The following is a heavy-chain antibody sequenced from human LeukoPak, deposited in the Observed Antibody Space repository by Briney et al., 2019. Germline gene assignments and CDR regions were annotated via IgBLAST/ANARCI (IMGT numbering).Heavy chain of an antibody. CDR1: GFTFSAYW. Sequence: PGGSLRLSCAASGFTFSAYWMSWVRQAPGKGLEWVANIREDGSEKYYVDSVKGQFTISRDNAKYSLSLQMDSLRAEDTAVYYCAKVVVMGATPPPDYYMDVWGKGTTVTVSS. D-gene: IGHD1-26*01. CDR2: IREDGSEK. J-gene: IGHJ6*03. V-gene: IGHV3-7*01. CDR3: AKVVVMGATPPPDYYMDV.